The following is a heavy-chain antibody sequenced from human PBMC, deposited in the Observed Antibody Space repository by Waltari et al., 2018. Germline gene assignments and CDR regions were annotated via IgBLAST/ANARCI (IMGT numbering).Heavy chain of an antibody. CDR2: IWYDGSNK. CDR1: GFTFSSHG. CDR3: AKDNKFVGAPDAFDI. Sequence: QVQLVESGGGVVQPGRSLRLSCAASGFTFSSHGMPWVTQAAGRGLEWVAVIWYDGSNKCYADSVKGRFTISRDNSKNTLYLQMNSLRAEDTAVYYCAKDNKFVGAPDAFDIWGQGTMVTVSS. J-gene: IGHJ3*02. D-gene: IGHD1-26*01. V-gene: IGHV3-33*06.